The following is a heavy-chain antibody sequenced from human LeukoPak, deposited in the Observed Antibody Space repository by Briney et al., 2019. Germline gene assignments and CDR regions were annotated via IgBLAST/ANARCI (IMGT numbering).Heavy chain of an antibody. J-gene: IGHJ4*02. CDR2: ISGSGAGT. D-gene: IGHD6-6*01. Sequence: PGGSLRLSCAASGFTFSSYAMTWVRQAPGKGLEWVSTISGSGAGTYYADSVKGRFTISRDNSKSTLYLQMNSLRDEDTAVYYCARSSAIAPRRDAEFDEGGQGSLVTVSS. V-gene: IGHV3-23*01. CDR3: ARSSAIAPRRDAEFDE. CDR1: GFTFSSYA.